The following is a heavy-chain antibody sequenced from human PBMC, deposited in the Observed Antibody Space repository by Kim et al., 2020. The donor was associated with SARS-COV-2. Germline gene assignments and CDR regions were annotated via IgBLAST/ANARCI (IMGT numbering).Heavy chain of an antibody. CDR3: ASQEDRCCSSTSCYEYYYYGMDV. CDR2: ISSSSSTI. J-gene: IGHJ6*02. CDR1: GFTFSSYS. D-gene: IGHD2-2*01. Sequence: GGSLRLSCAASGFTFSSYSMNWVRQAPGKGLEWVSYISSSSSTIYYADSVKGRFTISRDNAKNSLYLQMNSLRAEDTAVYYCASQEDRCCSSTSCYEYYYYGMDVWGQGTTVTVSS. V-gene: IGHV3-48*04.